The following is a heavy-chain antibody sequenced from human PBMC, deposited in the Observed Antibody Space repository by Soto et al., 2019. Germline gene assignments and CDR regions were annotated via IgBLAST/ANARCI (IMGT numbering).Heavy chain of an antibody. V-gene: IGHV1-24*01. CDR2: FDPEDGET. Sequence: GSSVKVSCKVSGYTLTELSMHWVRQAPGKGLEWMGGFDPEDGETIYAQKFQGRVTMTEDTSTDTAYMELSSLRSEDTAVYYCATGPFAEAPGHFVWCLFPGLGYDYWGEGTLVTVS. D-gene: IGHD3-9*01. CDR1: GYTLTELS. CDR3: ATGPFAEAPGHFVWCLFPGLGYDY. J-gene: IGHJ4*02.